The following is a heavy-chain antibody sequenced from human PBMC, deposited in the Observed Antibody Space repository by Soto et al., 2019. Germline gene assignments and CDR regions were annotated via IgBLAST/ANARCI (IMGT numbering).Heavy chain of an antibody. CDR2: ISSSSSHI. D-gene: IGHD2-21*02. J-gene: IGHJ3*02. CDR1: GFTFSSYS. CDR3: ARVLGEVGPAIRYDAFGI. V-gene: IGHV3-21*01. Sequence: PGGSLRLSCAASGFTFSSYSINWLRQAPWKGLEWVSSISSSSSHIYYADSVNGRFTISRDNAKNSMYLQMNSLRAEDTAVYYCARVLGEVGPAIRYDAFGIWGQGTMVTVS.